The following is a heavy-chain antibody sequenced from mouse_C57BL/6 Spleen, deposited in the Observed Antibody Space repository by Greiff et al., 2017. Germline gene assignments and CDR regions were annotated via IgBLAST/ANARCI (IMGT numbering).Heavy chain of an antibody. CDR3: AREGFGGYYDAY. CDR2: IHPNSGST. D-gene: IGHD2-3*01. V-gene: IGHV1-64*01. CDR1: GYTFTSYW. J-gene: IGHJ3*01. Sequence: VQLQQPGAELVKPGASVKLSCKASGYTFTSYWMHWVKQRPGQGLEWIGMIHPNSGSTNYNEKFKSKATLTVDKSSSTAYMQLSSLTSEDSAVYYGAREGFGGYYDAYWGKGTLVTVSA.